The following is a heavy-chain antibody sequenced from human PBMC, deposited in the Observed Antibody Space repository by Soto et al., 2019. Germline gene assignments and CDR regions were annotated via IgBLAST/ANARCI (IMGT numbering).Heavy chain of an antibody. D-gene: IGHD1-20*01. V-gene: IGHV1-2*04. Sequence: ASVKVSCKASGYTFTGYYMHWVRQAPGQGLEWMGWINPNSGGTNYAQKFQGWVTMTRDTSISTAYMELSRLRSDDTAVYYCARDRLTGTPAYYYYRMDVWGQGTTVTVSS. CDR2: INPNSGGT. CDR1: GYTFTGYY. J-gene: IGHJ6*02. CDR3: ARDRLTGTPAYYYYRMDV.